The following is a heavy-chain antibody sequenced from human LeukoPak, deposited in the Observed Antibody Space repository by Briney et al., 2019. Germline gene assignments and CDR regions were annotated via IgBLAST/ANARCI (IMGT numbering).Heavy chain of an antibody. J-gene: IGHJ1*01. Sequence: ASVKLSLTSSGYTFTVYYLHWVRQPPGQGLEWMGIINPSSGSTNYAQKFQGRVTMTRDTSTSTVYMEVGSLRSEDTAVYHCARGDYGGKVSHHWGRRRVVPVSS. CDR2: INPSSGST. V-gene: IGHV1-46*01. CDR1: GYTFTVYY. D-gene: IGHD4-23*01. CDR3: ARGDYGGKVSHH.